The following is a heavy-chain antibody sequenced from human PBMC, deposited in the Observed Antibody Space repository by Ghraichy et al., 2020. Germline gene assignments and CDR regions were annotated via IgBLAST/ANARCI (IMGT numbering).Heavy chain of an antibody. CDR2: IYWDDDK. CDR3: AHSLEQQLIFDY. D-gene: IGHD6-13*01. V-gene: IGHV2-5*02. CDR1: GFSLSTTGVG. Sequence: SGPTLVKPTQTLTLTCTFSGFSLSTTGVGVGWIRQPPGRALEWLALIYWDDDKRYSPSLKSRLTITQGTSKNQVVLTMTNMDPVDTATYYCAHSLEQQLIFDYWGQGTLVTVSS. J-gene: IGHJ4*02.